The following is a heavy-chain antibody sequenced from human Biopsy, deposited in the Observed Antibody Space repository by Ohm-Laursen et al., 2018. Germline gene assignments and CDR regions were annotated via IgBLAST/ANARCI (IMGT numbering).Heavy chain of an antibody. CDR2: ISASGATP. CDR1: GFSFSEYA. Sequence: SLRLSCAASGFSFSEYAMSWVRQAPGQGLEWISAISASGATPYYADSVRGRFTISRDNSKNILYLQLDSLRAEDTAVYYCARHHCTNGVCLGVYFDYWGQGTLVTVSS. J-gene: IGHJ4*02. D-gene: IGHD2-8*01. V-gene: IGHV3-23*01. CDR3: ARHHCTNGVCLGVYFDY.